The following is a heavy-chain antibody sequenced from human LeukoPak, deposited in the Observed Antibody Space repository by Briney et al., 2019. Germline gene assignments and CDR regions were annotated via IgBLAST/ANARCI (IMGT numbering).Heavy chain of an antibody. D-gene: IGHD2-2*01. V-gene: IGHV1-69*13. CDR3: ARGYCSSTSCFHYYYYYGMDV. J-gene: IGHJ6*02. CDR2: IIPIFGTA. CDR1: GYTFTSYG. Sequence: ASVKVSCKASGYTFTSYGISWVRQAPGQGLEWMGGIIPIFGTANYAQKFQGRVTITADESTSTAYMELSSLRSEDTAVYYCARGYCSSTSCFHYYYYYGMDVWGQGTTVTVSS.